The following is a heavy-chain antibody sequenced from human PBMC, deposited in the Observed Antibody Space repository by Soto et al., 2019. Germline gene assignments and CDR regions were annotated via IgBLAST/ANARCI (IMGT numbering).Heavy chain of an antibody. V-gene: IGHV1-18*01. CDR2: ISAYNGNT. D-gene: IGHD6-13*01. Sequence: QVPLVQSGAEVKKPGASVKVSCKASGYTFTSYGISWVRQAPGQGLEWMGWISAYNGNTNYAQKLQGRVTMTTDTSTSTAYMELRSLRSDDTAVYYCARIAAAERFGLSWDYWGQGTLVTVSS. CDR1: GYTFTSYG. CDR3: ARIAAAERFGLSWDY. J-gene: IGHJ4*02.